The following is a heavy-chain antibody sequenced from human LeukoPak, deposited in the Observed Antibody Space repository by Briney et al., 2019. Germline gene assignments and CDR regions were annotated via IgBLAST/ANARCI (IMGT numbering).Heavy chain of an antibody. CDR1: GFSYSSYA. D-gene: IGHD5-18*01. V-gene: IGHV3-23*01. CDR2: ISGSGDT. J-gene: IGHJ4*02. CDR3: AKEGGYNYGYLDS. Sequence: TGESLRLSCAVSGFSYSSYATSWVRQAPGKGLEGVSTISGSGDTYYVDSVKGRFTISRDNSKNTLYLQMNSLRAEDTAVYYCAKEGGYNYGYLDSWGQGTLVTVSS.